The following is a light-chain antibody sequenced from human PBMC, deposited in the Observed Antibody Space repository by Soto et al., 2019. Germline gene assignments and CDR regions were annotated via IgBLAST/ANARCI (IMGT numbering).Light chain of an antibody. CDR3: QQYNNWPLT. J-gene: IGKJ4*01. V-gene: IGKV3-15*01. CDR1: QSVSSN. Sequence: EIVMTQSPATLSVSPGERATLSCRASQSVSSNLAWYQQKPGQAPRLRIYGASTRATGIPARFSGSGSGTEFTLTISSLQSEYFAIYYCQQYNNWPLTFGGGTKVEIK. CDR2: GAS.